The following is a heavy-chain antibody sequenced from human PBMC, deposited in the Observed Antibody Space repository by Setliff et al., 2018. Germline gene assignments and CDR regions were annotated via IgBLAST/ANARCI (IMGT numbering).Heavy chain of an antibody. V-gene: IGHV4-39*07. J-gene: IGHJ4*02. D-gene: IGHD3-3*01. Sequence: SETLSLTCTVTGGSISSSSYYWGWIRQPPGKGLEWIGSIYYSGSTYYNPSLKSRVTISVDTSKNQFSLKLSSVTAADRAVYYCARRATYYNFWSGYYDYWGQGTLVTVSS. CDR3: ARRATYYNFWSGYYDY. CDR1: GGSISSSSYY. CDR2: IYYSGST.